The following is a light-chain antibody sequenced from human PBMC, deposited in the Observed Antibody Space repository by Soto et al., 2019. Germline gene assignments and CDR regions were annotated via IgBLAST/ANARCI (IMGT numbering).Light chain of an antibody. CDR3: QHYHNLPRT. J-gene: IGKJ1*01. CDR2: DAS. CDR1: QDISDY. Sequence: DIQMTQSPSSLSASVGDRVTITCQASQDISDYLNWYQQKPGKAPKLLIYDASNLERGVPSRFSGSGSGTDFTFTISSLQPEDIATYYCQHYHNLPRTFGQGTKVEIK. V-gene: IGKV1-33*01.